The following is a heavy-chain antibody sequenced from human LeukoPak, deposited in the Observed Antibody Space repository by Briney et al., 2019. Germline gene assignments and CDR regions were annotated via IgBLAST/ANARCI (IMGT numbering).Heavy chain of an antibody. J-gene: IGHJ4*02. CDR2: INDNSGDT. Sequence: VASVKVSCKASGYTFTGYYMHWVRQAPGQGLEWMGWINDNSGDTTYAQKFQGRVTMTRDTSISTAYMELSRLRSDDTAVYYCARDFSSGWYVSVDYWGQGTLVTVSS. CDR1: GYTFTGYY. V-gene: IGHV1-2*02. CDR3: ARDFSSGWYVSVDY. D-gene: IGHD6-19*01.